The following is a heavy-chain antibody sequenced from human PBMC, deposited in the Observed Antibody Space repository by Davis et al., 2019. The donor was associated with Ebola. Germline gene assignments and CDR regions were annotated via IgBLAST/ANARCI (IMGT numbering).Heavy chain of an antibody. J-gene: IGHJ4*02. V-gene: IGHV4-59*08. Sequence: SETLSLTCTVSGGSISSYYWSWIRQPPGKGLEWIGYIYYTGSTYYNPSLKSRVTVSVDTSKYQFSLKLRSVTAADTAVYYCARHGGGSGYDYWGQGTLVTVSS. CDR3: ARHGGGSGYDY. CDR1: GGSISSYY. CDR2: IYYTGST. D-gene: IGHD5-12*01.